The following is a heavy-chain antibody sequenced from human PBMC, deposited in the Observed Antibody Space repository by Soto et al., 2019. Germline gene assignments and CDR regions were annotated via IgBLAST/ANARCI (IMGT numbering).Heavy chain of an antibody. CDR2: INPSGGST. V-gene: IGHV1-46*01. CDR1: GYTFTSYY. J-gene: IGHJ4*02. D-gene: IGHD3-16*01. CDR3: ARDRGGGATPSYFDY. Sequence: ASVKVSCKASGYTFTSYYMHWVRQAPGQGLEWMGIINPSGGSTSYAQKFQGRVTMTRDTSTSTAYMELSSLRSEDTTVYYCARDRGGGATPSYFDYWGQGTLVTVSS.